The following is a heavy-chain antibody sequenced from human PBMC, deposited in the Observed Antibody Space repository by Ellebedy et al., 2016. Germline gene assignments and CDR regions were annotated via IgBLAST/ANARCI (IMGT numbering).Heavy chain of an antibody. V-gene: IGHV1-18*04. D-gene: IGHD1-26*01. Sequence: ASVKVSCKASGYTLSSYGFSWVRQAPGQGLEWMGWISAQNGNTNYAQNLQGRVTMTTDTSTSATYMELRSLRSDDTAVYYCARTRGWVPLYYFDYWGQGTLVTVSS. CDR1: GYTLSSYG. CDR3: ARTRGWVPLYYFDY. CDR2: ISAQNGNT. J-gene: IGHJ4*02.